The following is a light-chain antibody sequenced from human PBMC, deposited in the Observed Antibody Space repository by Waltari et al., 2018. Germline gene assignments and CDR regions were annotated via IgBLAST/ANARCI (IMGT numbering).Light chain of an antibody. CDR3: MQATHWPLT. CDR2: MAS. CDR1: QSRVHSDGNIY. J-gene: IGKJ1*01. V-gene: IGKV2-30*02. Sequence: DIVMIQSPLSLLVPLGQPASISCTSSQSRVHSDGNIYLNWFHQGPGQSPRSLIYMASNRASGVPDRFSGSGSGTDFTLTISRVEAEDVGMYYCMQATHWPLTFGQGTRVEIK.